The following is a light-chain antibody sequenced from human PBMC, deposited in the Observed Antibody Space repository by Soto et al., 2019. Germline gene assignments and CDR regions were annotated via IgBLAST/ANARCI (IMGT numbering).Light chain of an antibody. CDR2: DDT. CDR3: CSFAGGSTS. V-gene: IGLV2-23*01. CDR1: SSDVGTYKP. J-gene: IGLJ3*02. Sequence: QSVLTQPASVSGSPGQSITIPCTGTSSDVGTYKPVSWYQQYPGKAPKVIIYDDTKRPSGVSSRFSGSKSGNTASLTISGLQAEDEADYYCCSFAGGSTSFGGGTKVTVL.